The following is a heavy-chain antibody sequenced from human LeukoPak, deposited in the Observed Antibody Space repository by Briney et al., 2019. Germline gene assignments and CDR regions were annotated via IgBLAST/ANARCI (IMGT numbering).Heavy chain of an antibody. D-gene: IGHD3-22*01. V-gene: IGHV3-23*01. Sequence: GGSLRLSCAASGFIVNSNYMNWVRQAPGKGLEWVSAISGSGGSTYYADSVKGRFTISRDNSKNTLYLQMNSLRAEDTAVYYCAKELVVISRGLDYWGQGTLVTVSS. CDR3: AKELVVISRGLDY. J-gene: IGHJ4*02. CDR2: ISGSGGST. CDR1: GFIVNSNY.